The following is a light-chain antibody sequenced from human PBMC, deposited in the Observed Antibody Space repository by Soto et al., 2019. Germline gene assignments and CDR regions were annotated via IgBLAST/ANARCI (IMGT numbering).Light chain of an antibody. J-gene: IGLJ3*02. V-gene: IGLV1-40*01. Sequence: QSVLTQPPSVSGAPGQRVTISCTGSSSNIGAGYDVHWYQQLPGTAPKLLIYGNSNRPSGVPDRFSGSKSGTSASLAITGLQAEDEADYYCAAWDDNLSAHGVFGGGTKLTVL. CDR2: GNS. CDR3: AAWDDNLSAHGV. CDR1: SSNIGAGYD.